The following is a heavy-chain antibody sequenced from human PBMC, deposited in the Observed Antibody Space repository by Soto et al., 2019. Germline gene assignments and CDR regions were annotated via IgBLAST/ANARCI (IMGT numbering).Heavy chain of an antibody. CDR1: GGSVSTGVHY. D-gene: IGHD6-13*01. Sequence: QVQLQESGPGLVKPSETLSLTCTVSVSGGSVSTGVHYWSWIRQPPGKGLEWIGYIYYSGSTNYNPSLKSRGTISVDTSKNQCSLKLTSVTAADAGVYFCAGGYKTCWYWFDRCGRGTLVTVSS. J-gene: IGHJ2*01. CDR2: IYYSGST. CDR3: AGGYKTCWYWFDR. V-gene: IGHV4-61*08.